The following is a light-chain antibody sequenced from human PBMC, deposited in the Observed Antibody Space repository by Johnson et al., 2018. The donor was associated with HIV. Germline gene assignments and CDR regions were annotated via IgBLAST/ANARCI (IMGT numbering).Light chain of an antibody. J-gene: IGLJ1*01. CDR2: ENN. CDR3: GTWDSSLTVYV. V-gene: IGLV1-51*02. Sequence: QSVLTQPPSVSAAPGQKVTISCSGSSSNIGNNYVSWYQQLPGTAPKLLIYENNKRPSGIPDRFSASKSGTSATLGITGLQTGAEADYYCGTWDSSLTVYVFGTGTKVTVL. CDR1: SSNIGNNY.